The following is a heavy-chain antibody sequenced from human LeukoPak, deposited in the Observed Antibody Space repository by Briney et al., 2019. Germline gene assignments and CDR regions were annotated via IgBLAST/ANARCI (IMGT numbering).Heavy chain of an antibody. V-gene: IGHV4-34*01. Sequence: PSETLSLTCAVFGGSFSGHYWSWIRQPPGKGLEWIGEINHRGSTNYNPSLKSRVTISVDTSKNQFSLKLSSVTAADTAVYYCARAPSYSSGWPIYYYYCGMDVWGQGTTVTVSS. D-gene: IGHD6-19*01. CDR3: ARAPSYSSGWPIYYYYCGMDV. CDR1: GGSFSGHY. CDR2: INHRGST. J-gene: IGHJ6*02.